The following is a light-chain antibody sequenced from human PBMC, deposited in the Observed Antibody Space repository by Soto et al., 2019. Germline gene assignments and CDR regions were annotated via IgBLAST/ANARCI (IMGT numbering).Light chain of an antibody. CDR2: ATS. V-gene: IGKV1-39*01. CDR3: QQNYSPPPIT. CDR1: QNVAHF. J-gene: IGKJ5*01. Sequence: IHMNNSPASLSASLRYRSTISFRSSQNVAHFLNWYQQKPGKAPKLLIYATSSLHSGVPSRFSGSGFGTGFTLTISSLQTEDFATYYCQQNYSPPPITFGQGTRLEI.